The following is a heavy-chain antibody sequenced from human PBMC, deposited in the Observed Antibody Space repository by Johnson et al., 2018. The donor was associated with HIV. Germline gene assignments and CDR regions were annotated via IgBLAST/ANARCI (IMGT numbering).Heavy chain of an antibody. D-gene: IGHD6-13*01. J-gene: IGHJ3*02. CDR1: GFTFSSYA. V-gene: IGHV3-23*04. CDR2: ISGSGGST. Sequence: VQLVESGGGLVQPGRSLRLSCTASGFTFSSYAMSWVRQAPGKGLEWVSAISGSGGSTYYADSVKGRFTISRDNAKKTLYLQMNSLRAEDTAVYYCAKEEGWDSREGAFDIWGQGTMVTVSS. CDR3: AKEEGWDSREGAFDI.